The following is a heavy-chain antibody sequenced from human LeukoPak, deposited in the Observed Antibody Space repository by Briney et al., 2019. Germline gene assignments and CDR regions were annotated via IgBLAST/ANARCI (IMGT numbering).Heavy chain of an antibody. D-gene: IGHD3-22*01. CDR2: LYTTGTT. CDR3: ARGYYDSRYYNYYMGV. J-gene: IGHJ6*03. CDR1: GGSISSYH. V-gene: IGHV4-4*07. Sequence: KPSETLSLTCTVSGGSISSYHWSWVRQPAGKGLEWIGRLYTTGTTSYNPSLKSRVTMSVDTSKNQFSLKLSSVTAADTAVYYCARGYYDSRYYNYYMGVWGKGTTATVSS.